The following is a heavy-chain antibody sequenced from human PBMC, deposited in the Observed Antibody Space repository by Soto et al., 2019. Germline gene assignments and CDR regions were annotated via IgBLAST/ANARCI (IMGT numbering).Heavy chain of an antibody. J-gene: IGHJ3*02. V-gene: IGHV4-31*03. CDR1: GGSISSGGYY. CDR2: IYYSGST. Sequence: QVQLQESGPGLVKPSQTLSLTCTVSGGSISSGGYYWSWIRQHPGKGLEWIGYIYYSGSTYYNPSLKSRVTISVDTSKNQFSLKLSSVTAADTAVYYCARIVIAAAGTPDAFDIWGQGTMVTVSS. D-gene: IGHD6-13*01. CDR3: ARIVIAAAGTPDAFDI.